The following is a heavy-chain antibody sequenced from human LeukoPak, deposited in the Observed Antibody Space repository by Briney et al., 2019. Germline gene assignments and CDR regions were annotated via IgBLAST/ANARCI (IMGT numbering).Heavy chain of an antibody. Sequence: SGTLSLTCTVSGGSISSYYWSWIRQTPGKGLEWIGDIYYSGSTNYNPSLKSRVNISVDTSKNQFSLKLSSVTAADTAVYYCARGTYYYDSSGYYDFDYWGQGTLVTVSS. V-gene: IGHV4-59*12. CDR1: GGSISSYY. J-gene: IGHJ4*02. D-gene: IGHD3-22*01. CDR3: ARGTYYYDSSGYYDFDY. CDR2: IYYSGST.